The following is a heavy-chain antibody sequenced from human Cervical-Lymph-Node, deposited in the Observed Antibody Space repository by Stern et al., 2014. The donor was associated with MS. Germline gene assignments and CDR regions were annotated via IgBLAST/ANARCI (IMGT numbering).Heavy chain of an antibody. D-gene: IGHD3-10*01. Sequence: DQLVESGGGLVKPGGSLRLSCAASGFNFRDYYMTWIRQAPGKGLAWVSYVSSSGDHTVYADSVKGRFTISRDNAKNSVFLQMNSLRADDTAVYYCVRADGSSDDFWGQGTLVTVSS. CDR1: GFNFRDYY. J-gene: IGHJ4*02. V-gene: IGHV3-11*01. CDR3: VRADGSSDDF. CDR2: VSSSGDHT.